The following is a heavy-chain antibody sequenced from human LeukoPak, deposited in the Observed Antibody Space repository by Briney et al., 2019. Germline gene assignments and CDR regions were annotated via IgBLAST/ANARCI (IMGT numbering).Heavy chain of an antibody. D-gene: IGHD2-21*01. CDR3: ARLPRGGDYFDY. Sequence: GGSLRLSCAASGFTVSSNYMSWVRQAPGKGLEWVSVIYSGGSTYYADSVKGRFTVSRDNSKNTLYLQMNSLRAEDTAVYYCARLPRGGDYFDYWGQGTLVTVSS. CDR1: GFTVSSNY. V-gene: IGHV3-53*01. J-gene: IGHJ4*02. CDR2: IYSGGST.